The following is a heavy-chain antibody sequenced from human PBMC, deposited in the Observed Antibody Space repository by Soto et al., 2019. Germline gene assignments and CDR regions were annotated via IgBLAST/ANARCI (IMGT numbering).Heavy chain of an antibody. CDR3: AGTDYYDSSGYREY. J-gene: IGHJ4*02. Sequence: PGGSLRLSCAASGFTFSSYWMSWVRQAPGKGLEWVANIKQDGSEKYYVDSVKGRFTISRDNAKNSLYLQMNSLRAEDTAVYYCAGTDYYDSSGYREYWGQGTRVTVSS. V-gene: IGHV3-7*03. D-gene: IGHD3-22*01. CDR2: IKQDGSEK. CDR1: GFTFSSYW.